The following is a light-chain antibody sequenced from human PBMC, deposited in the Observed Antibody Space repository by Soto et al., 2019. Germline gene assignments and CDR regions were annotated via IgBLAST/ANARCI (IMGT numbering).Light chain of an antibody. CDR3: GSYRSSSTLV. Sequence: QSALTQPASVSGSPGQSITISCTGTSSDVGGYNYVSWYQQHPGKAPKLMIYDVSNRPSGVSNRFSGSKSGNTASLTISGLQAEDEADYYCGSYRSSSTLVFGTGTKLTVL. CDR1: SSDVGGYNY. CDR2: DVS. V-gene: IGLV2-14*01. J-gene: IGLJ1*01.